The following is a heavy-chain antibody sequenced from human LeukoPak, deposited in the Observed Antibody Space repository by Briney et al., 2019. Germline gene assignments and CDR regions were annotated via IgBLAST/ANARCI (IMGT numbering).Heavy chain of an antibody. D-gene: IGHD3-9*01. CDR2: ISYNGNT. V-gene: IGHV4-59*08. J-gene: IGHJ4*02. CDR1: GGSISSFY. Sequence: PSETLSLTCTVSGGSISSFYWSWIRQPPGKGLEWIGYISYNGNTNYNPSLKSRVTISVDTSKHQFSLKLTSVTAADTAVYYCARTDYDILIGFPHFLFDYWGQGTLVTVSS. CDR3: ARTDYDILIGFPHFLFDY.